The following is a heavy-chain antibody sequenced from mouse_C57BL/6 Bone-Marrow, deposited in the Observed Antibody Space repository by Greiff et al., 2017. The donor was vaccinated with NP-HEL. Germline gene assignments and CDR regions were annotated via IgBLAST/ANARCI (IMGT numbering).Heavy chain of an antibody. J-gene: IGHJ2*01. D-gene: IGHD1-1*01. V-gene: IGHV3-4*01. CDR1: GYSITNGNHW. Sequence: EVKLMESGPALVKPSQTVSLTCTVTGYSITNGNHWWNWIRPVSGSKLEWIGYICSSGSTSSNPSLKSRISITRDTSKNQLFLQLNSVTTEDIATYFCARGEYYYGSLFDYWGEGTTLTVSS. CDR3: ARGEYYYGSLFDY. CDR2: ICSSGST.